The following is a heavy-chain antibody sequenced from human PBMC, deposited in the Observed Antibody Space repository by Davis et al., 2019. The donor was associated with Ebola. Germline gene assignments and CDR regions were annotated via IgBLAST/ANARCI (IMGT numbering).Heavy chain of an antibody. CDR2: TYFNSKYYS. V-gene: IGHV6-1*01. CDR3: ARGWLRGGMDV. J-gene: IGHJ6*02. D-gene: IGHD3-22*01. Sequence: HSQTLSLTCAISGDSVPTRGWNWTRQSPSRGFGWRGRTYFNSKYYSDYAVSVRGRITINADPSKNQFSLQLNSVTPEDTALYYCARGWLRGGMDVWGEGTTVTV. CDR1: GDSVPTRG.